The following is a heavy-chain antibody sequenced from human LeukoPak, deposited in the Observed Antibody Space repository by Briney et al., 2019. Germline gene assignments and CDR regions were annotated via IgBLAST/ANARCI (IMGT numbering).Heavy chain of an antibody. CDR1: GGSFSGYY. CDR2: INHSGST. J-gene: IGHJ2*01. Sequence: SETLSLTCAVYGGSFSGYYWSWIRQPPGKGLEWIGEINHSGSTNYNPSLKSRVTISVDTSKNQFSLKLSSVTAADTAVYYCARDRIQLWLGVFWYFDLWGRGTLVTVSS. V-gene: IGHV4-34*01. CDR3: ARDRIQLWLGVFWYFDL. D-gene: IGHD5-18*01.